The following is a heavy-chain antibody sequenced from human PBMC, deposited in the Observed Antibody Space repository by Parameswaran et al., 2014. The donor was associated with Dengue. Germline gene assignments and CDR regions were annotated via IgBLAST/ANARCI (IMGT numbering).Heavy chain of an antibody. V-gene: IGHV1-18*01. Sequence: WVRQAPGQGLEWMGWISAYNGNTNYAQKLQGRVTMTTDTSTSTAYMELRSLRSDDTAVYYCARDWGYGYGRVPLLYNCWGQGTLVTVSS. CDR3: ARDWGYGYGRVPLLYNC. CDR2: ISAYNGNT. J-gene: IGHJ4*02. D-gene: IGHD5-18*01.